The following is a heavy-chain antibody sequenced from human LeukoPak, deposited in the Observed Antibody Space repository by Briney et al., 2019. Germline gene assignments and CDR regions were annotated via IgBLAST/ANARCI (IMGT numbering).Heavy chain of an antibody. CDR3: ATEISYDFWSGRAFDP. J-gene: IGHJ5*02. V-gene: IGHV1-24*01. CDR2: FDPEDGET. D-gene: IGHD3-3*01. Sequence: AAVKASCKASGYTFTSYGISWVRQAPGKGLEWMGGFDPEDGETIYAQKFQGRVTMTEDTSTDTAYMELSSLRSEDTAVYYCATEISYDFWSGRAFDPWGQGTLVTVSS. CDR1: GYTFTSYG.